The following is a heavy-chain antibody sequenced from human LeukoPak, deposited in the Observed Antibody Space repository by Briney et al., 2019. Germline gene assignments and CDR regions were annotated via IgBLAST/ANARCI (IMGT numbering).Heavy chain of an antibody. V-gene: IGHV3-53*01. D-gene: IGHD3-9*01. CDR2: IYSGGST. CDR3: AKAILTGSYRGYFDY. J-gene: IGHJ4*02. CDR1: GFTVSSNY. Sequence: PGGSLRLSCAASGFTVSSNYMSWVRQAPGKGLEWVSVIYSGGSTYYAGSVKGRLTISRKNSKKTLYLQKNNLRSEDDAGFYFAKAILTGSYRGYFDYWGRGTLVTASS.